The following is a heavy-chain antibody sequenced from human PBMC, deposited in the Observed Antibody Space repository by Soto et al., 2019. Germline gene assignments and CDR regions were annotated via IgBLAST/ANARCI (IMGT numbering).Heavy chain of an antibody. CDR1: GGSVSSGSYY. Sequence: SETLSLTCTVSGGSVSSGSYYWSWIRQPPGKGLEWIGYIYYSGSTNYNPSLKSRVTISVDTSKNQFSLKLSSVTAADTAVYYCARVWFGEFFFDYWGQGTLVTVSS. J-gene: IGHJ4*02. D-gene: IGHD3-10*01. CDR2: IYYSGST. V-gene: IGHV4-61*01. CDR3: ARVWFGEFFFDY.